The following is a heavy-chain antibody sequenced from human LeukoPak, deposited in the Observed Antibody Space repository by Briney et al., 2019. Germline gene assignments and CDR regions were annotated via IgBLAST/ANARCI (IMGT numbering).Heavy chain of an antibody. V-gene: IGHV4-59*01. CDR2: IHYSGST. CDR1: GGSISSYY. D-gene: IGHD3-3*01. J-gene: IGHJ4*02. Sequence: NASETLSLTCTVSGGSISSYYWSWIRQPPGKGLEWIGYIHYSGSTNNNPSLKSRVTISVDTSKNQFSLKLTSVTAADTAVYYCARNYDFWSGYLDYWGQGTLVTVSS. CDR3: ARNYDFWSGYLDY.